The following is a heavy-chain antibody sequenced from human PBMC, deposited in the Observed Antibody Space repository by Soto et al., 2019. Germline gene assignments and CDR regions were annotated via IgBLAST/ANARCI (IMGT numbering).Heavy chain of an antibody. J-gene: IGHJ5*02. CDR2: INPNSGGT. CDR1: GYTFTGYY. V-gene: IGHV1-2*04. D-gene: IGHD1-26*01. Sequence: GASVKGYCKASGYTFTGYYMHWVRQAPGQGLDCMGWINPNSGGTNYAQKFQGWVTMTRDTSTSTAYMELSRLRSDDTAVYYCPPSSLKHCRGGTYYENWYEPWGHGTLDTVSS. CDR3: PPSSLKHCRGGTYYENWYEP.